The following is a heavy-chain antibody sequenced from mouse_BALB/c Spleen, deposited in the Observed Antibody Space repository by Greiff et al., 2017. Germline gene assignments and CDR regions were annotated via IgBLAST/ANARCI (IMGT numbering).Heavy chain of an antibody. V-gene: IGHV1S81*02. CDR2: INPSNGRT. Sequence: QVQLQQPGAELVKPGASVKLSCKASGYTFTSYWMHWVKQRPGQGLEWIGEINPSNGRTNYNEKFKSKATLTVDKSSSTAYMQLSSLTSEDSAVYYCARSGGNYVFFDYWGQGTTLTVSS. CDR3: ARSGGNYVFFDY. D-gene: IGHD2-1*01. CDR1: GYTFTSYW. J-gene: IGHJ2*01.